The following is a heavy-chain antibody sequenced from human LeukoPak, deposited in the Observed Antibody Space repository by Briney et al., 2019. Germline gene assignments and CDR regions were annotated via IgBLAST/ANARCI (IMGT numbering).Heavy chain of an antibody. CDR3: ARALGYYYMDV. Sequence: ASVKVSFKASGYTFTGYYMHWVRQAPGQGLEWMGIINPSGGSTSYAQKFQGRVTITRDTSTSTVYMELSSLRSEDTAVYYCARALGYYYMDVWGKGTTVTVSS. D-gene: IGHD3-16*01. CDR1: GYTFTGYY. CDR2: INPSGGST. V-gene: IGHV1-46*01. J-gene: IGHJ6*03.